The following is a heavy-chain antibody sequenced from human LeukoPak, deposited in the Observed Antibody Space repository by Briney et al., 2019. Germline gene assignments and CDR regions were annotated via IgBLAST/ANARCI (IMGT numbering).Heavy chain of an antibody. D-gene: IGHD3-9*01. CDR1: GYTFNNYG. CDR3: ARVLRSFDWLSYFFDY. V-gene: IGHV1-2*02. Sequence: GASVKVSCKASGYTFNNYGISWVRQAPGQGLEWMGWINPNSGGTNYAQKFQGRVTMTRDTSISTAYMELSRLRSDDTAVYYCARVLRSFDWLSYFFDYWGQGTLVTVSS. CDR2: INPNSGGT. J-gene: IGHJ4*02.